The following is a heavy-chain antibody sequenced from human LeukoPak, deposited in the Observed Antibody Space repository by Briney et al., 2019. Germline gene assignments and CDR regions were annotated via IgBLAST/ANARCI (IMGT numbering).Heavy chain of an antibody. Sequence: GASVKVSCKASGYTFTGNPILWVRQAPGQGLEWMGWIIPNSGATTYAQKSQGRVAMTRDTSISTAFMELISLRSDDTAVYYCTREDYWGQGTPVTVSS. CDR1: GYTFTGNP. CDR2: IIPNSGAT. J-gene: IGHJ4*02. V-gene: IGHV1-2*02. CDR3: TREDY.